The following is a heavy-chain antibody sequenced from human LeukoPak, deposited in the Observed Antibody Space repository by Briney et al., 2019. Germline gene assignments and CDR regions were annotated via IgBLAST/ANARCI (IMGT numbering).Heavy chain of an antibody. Sequence: SETLSLTCDVSRYSISSNCYWAWIRQPPGKGLEWLGSIYYSGDTYYNPSLKSRVTCSVDTSKNQFSLKLSSVTAADTAVYYCARHRMYYYDSSGRGVADAFDIWGQGTMVTVSS. CDR3: ARHRMYYYDSSGRGVADAFDI. V-gene: IGHV4-38-2*01. CDR1: RYSISSNCY. D-gene: IGHD3-22*01. J-gene: IGHJ3*02. CDR2: IYYSGDT.